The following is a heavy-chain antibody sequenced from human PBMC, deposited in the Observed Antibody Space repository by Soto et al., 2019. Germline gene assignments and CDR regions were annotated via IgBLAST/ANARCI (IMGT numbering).Heavy chain of an antibody. CDR3: ARDRGYCSDTSCPDFDY. Sequence: QVQLVQSGAEVKKPGSSVKVSCKASGGTLSSYTFSWVRQAPGQGLEWMGRVIPHLGVTNYAKKFQGRFTIVVDTSTRTSQMEHNSLRYEDPAVYYCARDRGYCSDTSCPDFDYWGQVSLVTVAS. CDR1: GGTLSSYT. D-gene: IGHD2-15*01. J-gene: IGHJ4*02. V-gene: IGHV1-69*08. CDR2: VIPHLGVT.